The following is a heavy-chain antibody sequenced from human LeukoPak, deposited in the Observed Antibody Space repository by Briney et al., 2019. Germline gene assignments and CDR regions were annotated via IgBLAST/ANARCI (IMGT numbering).Heavy chain of an antibody. CDR1: GYTFTSYD. CDR3: AREARVGYSGWTSYYYYYYGMDV. V-gene: IGHV1-8*01. Sequence: GASVKVSCKASGYTFTSYDINWVRQATGQGLEWMGWMNPNSGNTGYAQKFQGRVTMTRNTSISTAYMELSSLRSEDTAVYYCAREARVGYSGWTSYYYYYYGMDVWGQGTTVTVSS. CDR2: MNPNSGNT. J-gene: IGHJ6*02. D-gene: IGHD5-12*01.